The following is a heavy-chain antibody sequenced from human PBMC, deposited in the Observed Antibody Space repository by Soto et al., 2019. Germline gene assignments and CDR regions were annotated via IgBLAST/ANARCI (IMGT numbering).Heavy chain of an antibody. CDR1: GFTFSSYA. V-gene: IGHV3-23*01. Sequence: GGSLRLSCAASGFTFSSYAMSWVRQAPGKGLEWVSAISGSGGSTYYADSVKGRFTISRDNSKNTLYLQMNSLRAEDTAVYYCAGGLYSSGWFYYGMDVWGQGTTVTVSS. D-gene: IGHD6-19*01. J-gene: IGHJ6*02. CDR2: ISGSGGST. CDR3: AGGLYSSGWFYYGMDV.